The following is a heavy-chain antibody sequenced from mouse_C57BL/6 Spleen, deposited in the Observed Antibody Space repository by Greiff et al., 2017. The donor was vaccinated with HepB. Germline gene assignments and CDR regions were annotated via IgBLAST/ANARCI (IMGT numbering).Heavy chain of an antibody. CDR1: GYTFTSYW. D-gene: IGHD4-1*01. J-gene: IGHJ1*03. V-gene: IGHV1-69*01. CDR3: ARSGTDWYFDV. Sequence: QVQLQQPGAELVMPGASVKLSCKASGYTFTSYWKHWVKQRPGQGLEWIGEIDPSDSYTNYNQKFKGKSTLTVDKSSSTAYMQLSSLTSEDSAVYYCARSGTDWYFDVWGTGTTVTVSS. CDR2: IDPSDSYT.